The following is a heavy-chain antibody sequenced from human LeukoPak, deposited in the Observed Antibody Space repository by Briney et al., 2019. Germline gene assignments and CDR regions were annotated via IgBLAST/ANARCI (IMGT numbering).Heavy chain of an antibody. CDR2: IKSKTDGGTT. V-gene: IGHV3-15*01. CDR1: RFTFSNAW. CDR3: TSLADYYDSSGCIDY. Sequence: LGGSLRLSCAASRFTFSNAWMSWVRQAPGKGLEWVVRIKSKTDGGTTDYAAPVKGRFTISRDDSKNTLYLQMNSLKTEDTAVYYCTSLADYYDSSGCIDYWGQGTLVTVSS. J-gene: IGHJ4*02. D-gene: IGHD3-22*01.